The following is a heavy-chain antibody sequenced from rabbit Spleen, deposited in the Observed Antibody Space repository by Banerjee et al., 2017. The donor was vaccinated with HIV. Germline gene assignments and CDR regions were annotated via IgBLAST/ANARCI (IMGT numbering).Heavy chain of an antibody. CDR3: ARDTSSSFSSYGMDL. CDR2: IWTGSTSIT. CDR1: GFSFSSGYD. D-gene: IGHD1-1*01. J-gene: IGHJ6*01. V-gene: IGHV1S40*01. Sequence: QSLEESGGGLVQPGASLTLTCTASGFSFSSGYDMCWVRQATGKGLEWIGTIWTGSTSITWYANWALGRFTISKTSSTTVTLQMTRLTAADTATYFCARDTSSSFSSYGMDLWGPGTLVTVS.